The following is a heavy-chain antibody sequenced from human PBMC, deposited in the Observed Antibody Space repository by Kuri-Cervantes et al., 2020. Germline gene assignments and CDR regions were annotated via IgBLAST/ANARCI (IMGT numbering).Heavy chain of an antibody. CDR2: INRSGGT. J-gene: IGHJ5*02. CDR1: GGSFSGYN. V-gene: IGHV4-34*01. D-gene: IGHD6-13*01. Sequence: SQTLSLTCAASGGSFSGYNWAWIRQSPGKGLEWIGEINRSGGTKYNPSLKSRVTISVDTSKNQFSLKLNSVTAADTTFYYCARLAAAGKLSWFDPWGQGTLVTVSS. CDR3: ARLAAAGKLSWFDP.